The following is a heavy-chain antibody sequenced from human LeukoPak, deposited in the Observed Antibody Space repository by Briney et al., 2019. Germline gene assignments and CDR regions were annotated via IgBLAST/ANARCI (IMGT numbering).Heavy chain of an antibody. J-gene: IGHJ5*02. CDR1: GFTFSNYE. V-gene: IGHV3-48*03. D-gene: IGHD2-15*01. CDR2: ISKTGNSGYTI. Sequence: PGESLRLSCAASGFTFSNYEMDWVRQVPGKGLEWLAYISKTGNSGYTIYYADSVKGRFIISRDNAKNSVYLQMNNLRAEDTAVYHCASLWQLLGSWGQGTLVTVSS. CDR3: ASLWQLLGS.